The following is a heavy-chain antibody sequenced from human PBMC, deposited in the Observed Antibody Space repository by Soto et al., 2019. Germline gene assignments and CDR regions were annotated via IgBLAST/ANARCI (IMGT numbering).Heavy chain of an antibody. CDR2: ISSSGKTI. D-gene: IGHD1-1*01. V-gene: IGHV3-48*03. J-gene: IGHJ2*01. CDR3: AKGGTTGTTNSHFWYFDL. Sequence: GGSLRLSCAASGFTFTNYEMNWVRQAPGKGLEWISYISSSGKTISYADTVKGRFTISRDNSKNTLFLQMDSLRPEDTAIYYCAKGGTTGTTNSHFWYFDLWGRGTLVT. CDR1: GFTFTNYE.